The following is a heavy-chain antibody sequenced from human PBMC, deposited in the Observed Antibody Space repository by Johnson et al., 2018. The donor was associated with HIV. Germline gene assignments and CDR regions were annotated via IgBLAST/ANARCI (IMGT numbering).Heavy chain of an antibody. CDR2: IYNDGSRT. J-gene: IGHJ3*01. Sequence: VQLVESGGGLVQPGGSLRLSCAASGFAFRTYWMVWVRQVPGKRPVWVARIYNDGSRTTYAASVRGRFTISSDNAKYTVDLQMNSLRVEDTAVYYCAKGDCGGDTCAGYDPFDLWGQGTLVTVSS. CDR3: AKGDCGGDTCAGYDPFDL. V-gene: IGHV3-74*03. D-gene: IGHD2-21*01. CDR1: GFAFRTYW.